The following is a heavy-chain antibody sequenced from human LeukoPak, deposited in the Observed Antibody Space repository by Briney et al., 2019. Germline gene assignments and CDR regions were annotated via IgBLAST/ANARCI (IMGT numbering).Heavy chain of an antibody. V-gene: IGHV3-11*01. CDR1: GFTFSDYY. J-gene: IGHJ4*02. Sequence: KPGGSLRLSCAASGFTFSDYYMSWIRQAPGKGLEWVSYISSSGSTTYYADSVKGRFTISRDNSKNTLYLQMTSLRAEDTAVYYCAKGITVAGPYYFDYWGQGTLVTVSS. CDR3: AKGITVAGPYYFDY. D-gene: IGHD6-19*01. CDR2: ISSSGSTT.